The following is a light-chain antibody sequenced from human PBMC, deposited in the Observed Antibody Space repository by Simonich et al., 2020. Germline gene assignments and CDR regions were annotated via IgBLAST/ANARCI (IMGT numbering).Light chain of an antibody. J-gene: IGKJ3*01. Sequence: EIVLTQSPATLSFSPGERATLSCRARQSVSSYLAWYQQQPGQAPRLLIYDAANKATGIPARFSGSGSGTDFTLTISSLEPEDFAVYYCQQRSNWPLFTFGPGTKVDIK. V-gene: IGKV3-11*01. CDR3: QQRSNWPLFT. CDR2: DAA. CDR1: QSVSSY.